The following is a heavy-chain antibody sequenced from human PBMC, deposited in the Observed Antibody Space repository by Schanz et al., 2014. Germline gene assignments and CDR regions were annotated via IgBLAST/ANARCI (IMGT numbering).Heavy chain of an antibody. D-gene: IGHD1-26*01. Sequence: EVQLLESGGGLVQPGGSLRLSCAASGFTVSSNYMSWVRQAPGKGLEWVAVIYSGGSTFYTDSVKGRFTISRDNSKNTLYLQMNNLRAEDTAVYYCPREMGSALLRYFDLWGRGTLVTVSS. CDR3: PREMGSALLRYFDL. J-gene: IGHJ2*01. CDR2: IYSGGST. V-gene: IGHV3-53*01. CDR1: GFTVSSNY.